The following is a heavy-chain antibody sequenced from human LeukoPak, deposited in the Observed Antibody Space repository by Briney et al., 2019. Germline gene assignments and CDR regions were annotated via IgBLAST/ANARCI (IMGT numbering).Heavy chain of an antibody. Sequence: GESLKISCKGFGYSFTSYWIGWVRQMPGQGLEWMGIIYSGDSDTRYSPSFQGQVTISADKSISTAYLQWSSLKASDTAMYYCARVASSGWYYFDYWGQGTLVTVSS. V-gene: IGHV5-51*01. CDR2: IYSGDSDT. D-gene: IGHD6-19*01. CDR1: GYSFTSYW. J-gene: IGHJ4*02. CDR3: ARVASSGWYYFDY.